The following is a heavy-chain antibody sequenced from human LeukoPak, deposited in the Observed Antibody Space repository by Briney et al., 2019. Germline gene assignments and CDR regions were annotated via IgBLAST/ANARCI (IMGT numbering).Heavy chain of an antibody. Sequence: GGTLRLSCTASGFIASSNYMSWGRQAPGKGLGWVSLIYSGGSTYYADSVVGRSTISRDKSNNTLYLQMNSLRAEDTAVYYCATGGRSGVAFESWGQGSLATVSS. CDR3: ATGGRSGVAFES. V-gene: IGHV3-53*01. CDR1: GFIASSNY. D-gene: IGHD2-15*01. J-gene: IGHJ4*02. CDR2: IYSGGST.